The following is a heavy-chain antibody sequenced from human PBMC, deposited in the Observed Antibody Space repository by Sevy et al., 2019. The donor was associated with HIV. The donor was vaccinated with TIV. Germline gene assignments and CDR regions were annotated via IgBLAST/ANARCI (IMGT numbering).Heavy chain of an antibody. D-gene: IGHD4-17*01. CDR3: AKPDYGEYNYYYYGMDV. V-gene: IGHV3-23*01. CDR2: ISGSGGST. CDR1: GFTFSSYA. Sequence: GGSLRLSCAASGFTFSSYAMSWVRQAPGKGLEWVSAISGSGGSTYYADSVKGRFTISRDNSKNTLYLQMNSLRAEDTAVYYCAKPDYGEYNYYYYGMDVWGQGTTVTVSS. J-gene: IGHJ6*02.